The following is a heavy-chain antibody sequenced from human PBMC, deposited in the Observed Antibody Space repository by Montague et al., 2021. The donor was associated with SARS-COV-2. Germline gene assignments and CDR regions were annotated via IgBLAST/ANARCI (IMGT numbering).Heavy chain of an antibody. CDR2: TYFRSSFYN. Sequence: CAISGDSVSSSTVAWNWLRQSPSRGLEWLGRTYFRSSFYNDYALSVKSRLYIQPDSAKNQFSLQLTSVTPEDTAICYCARQDTSGWLTFDYWGQGILVTVSS. CDR1: GDSVSSSTVA. J-gene: IGHJ4*02. D-gene: IGHD6-19*01. V-gene: IGHV6-1*01. CDR3: ARQDTSGWLTFDY.